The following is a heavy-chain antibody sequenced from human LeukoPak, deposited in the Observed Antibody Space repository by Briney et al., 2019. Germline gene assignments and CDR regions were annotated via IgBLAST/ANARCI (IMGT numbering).Heavy chain of an antibody. Sequence: PGGSLRLSCAASGFTFSSYDMHWVRQAPGKGLEWVSAIGTAGDTYYPGSVKGRFTISREDAKNSLYLQMNSLRAGDTAVYYCARVGDSSGYYFGPDWYFDLWGRGTLVTVSS. CDR1: GFTFSSYD. D-gene: IGHD3-22*01. CDR2: IGTAGDT. J-gene: IGHJ2*01. V-gene: IGHV3-13*01. CDR3: ARVGDSSGYYFGPDWYFDL.